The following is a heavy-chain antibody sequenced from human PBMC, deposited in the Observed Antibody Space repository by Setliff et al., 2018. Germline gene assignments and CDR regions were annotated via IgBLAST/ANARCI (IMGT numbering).Heavy chain of an antibody. CDR3: ARDPGRTYYYDSSGYENAFDI. CDR1: GGSISSGSYY. V-gene: IGHV4-61*09. J-gene: IGHJ3*02. Sequence: SETLSLTCTVSGGSISSGSYYWSWIRQPAGKGLEWIGHIYTSGGTNYNPSLKSRVTISVDTSKNQFSLKLSSVTAADTAVYYCARDPGRTYYYDSSGYENAFDIWGQGTMVTVSS. CDR2: IYTSGGT. D-gene: IGHD3-22*01.